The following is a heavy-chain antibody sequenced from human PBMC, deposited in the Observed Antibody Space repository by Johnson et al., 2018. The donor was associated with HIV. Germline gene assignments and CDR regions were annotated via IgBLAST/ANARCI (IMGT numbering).Heavy chain of an antibody. CDR3: ARGGIRGYSADGAFDI. Sequence: VQLVESGGGLVQPGGSLRLSCAASGFTFDEYDMSWVRQAPGKGLEWVANIKQDGSEKYYVDSVKGRFTISRDNAKNTLHLQMNSLSAEDTAVFSCARGGIRGYSADGAFDIWGQGTIVTVSS. V-gene: IGHV3-7*01. J-gene: IGHJ3*02. CDR1: GFTFDEYD. CDR2: IKQDGSEK. D-gene: IGHD2-15*01.